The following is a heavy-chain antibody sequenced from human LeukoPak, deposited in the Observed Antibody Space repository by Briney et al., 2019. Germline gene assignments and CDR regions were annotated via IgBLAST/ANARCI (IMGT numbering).Heavy chain of an antibody. CDR1: GFTFSSYA. Sequence: GGSLRLSCAASGFTFSSYAMSWVRQAPGKGLEWVSAISGSGGSTYYADSVKGRFTISRDNSKNTLYLQMNSLRAEDTAVYYCAKVQYSGYDIWAPFDYWGQGTLVTVSS. CDR3: AKVQYSGYDIWAPFDY. J-gene: IGHJ4*02. CDR2: ISGSGGST. V-gene: IGHV3-23*01. D-gene: IGHD5-12*01.